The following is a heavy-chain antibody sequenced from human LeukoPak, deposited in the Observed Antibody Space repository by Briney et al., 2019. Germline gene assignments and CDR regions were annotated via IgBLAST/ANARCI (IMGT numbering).Heavy chain of an antibody. CDR1: GFTFSSSA. V-gene: IGHV3-23*01. Sequence: GGSLRLSCVASGFTFSSSAMSWVRQAPGKGLEWVSSISGNGGSTYFADSVKGRFTISRDNSKNTLYLQMNSLRAEDTAVYYCAKDLDIVATITGNWGQGTLVTVSS. J-gene: IGHJ4*02. CDR2: ISGNGGST. CDR3: AKDLDIVATITGN. D-gene: IGHD5-12*01.